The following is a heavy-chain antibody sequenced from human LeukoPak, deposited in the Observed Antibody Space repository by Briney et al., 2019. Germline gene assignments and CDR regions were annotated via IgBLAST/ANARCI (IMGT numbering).Heavy chain of an antibody. CDR3: AGRQLDV. D-gene: IGHD2-2*01. Sequence: SETLSLTCAVYGGSFSGYYWSWIRQPPGKGLEWIGEINHGGSTNYNPSLKSRVTISVDTSKNQFSLKLSSVTAADTAVYYCAGRQLDVWGQGTMVTVSS. CDR1: GGSFSGYY. J-gene: IGHJ3*01. CDR2: INHGGST. V-gene: IGHV4-34*01.